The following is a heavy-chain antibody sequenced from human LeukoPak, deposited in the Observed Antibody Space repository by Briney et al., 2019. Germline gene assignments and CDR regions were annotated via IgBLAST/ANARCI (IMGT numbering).Heavy chain of an antibody. J-gene: IGHJ4*02. CDR1: GGTFSSYA. CDR2: IIPILGTA. Sequence: SVKVSCKASGGTFSSYAISWVRQAPGQGLEWMGGIIPILGTANYAQKFQGRVTITADESTSTAYMELSSLRSEDTAVYYCARTGRIYGGNSFFDYWGQGTLVTVSS. D-gene: IGHD4-23*01. CDR3: ARTGRIYGGNSFFDY. V-gene: IGHV1-69*13.